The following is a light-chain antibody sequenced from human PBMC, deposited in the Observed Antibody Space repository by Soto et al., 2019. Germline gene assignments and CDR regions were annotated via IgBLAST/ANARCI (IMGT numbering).Light chain of an antibody. CDR1: QSVGSTY. J-gene: IGKJ3*01. Sequence: EIVLTQSPGTLSLSPGERATLSCRASQSVGSTYLAWYQQKPGQAPRLLIYGVSSRATGIPDRFSGSGSGTDFTLTISRREPEDFAVYYCEQYGTSPLTFGPGTKVDI. V-gene: IGKV3-20*01. CDR3: EQYGTSPLT. CDR2: GVS.